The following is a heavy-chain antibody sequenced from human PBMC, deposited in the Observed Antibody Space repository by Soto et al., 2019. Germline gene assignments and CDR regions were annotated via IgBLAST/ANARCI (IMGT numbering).Heavy chain of an antibody. CDR3: ARGDYGDYYIDY. CDR2: IYYSGST. D-gene: IGHD4-17*01. J-gene: IGHJ4*02. V-gene: IGHV4-31*03. Sequence: SETLSLTCTVSGGSISSGGYYWSWIRQHPGKGLEWIGYIYYSGSTNYNPSLKSRVTISVDTSKNQFSLKLSSVTAADTAVYYCARGDYGDYYIDYWGQGTLVTVSS. CDR1: GGSISSGGYY.